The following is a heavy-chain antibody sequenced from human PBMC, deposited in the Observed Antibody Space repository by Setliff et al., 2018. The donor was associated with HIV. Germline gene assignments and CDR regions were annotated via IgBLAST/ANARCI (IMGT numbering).Heavy chain of an antibody. D-gene: IGHD3-22*01. Sequence: KPSETLSLTCSVSGDSITSGGYYWSWLRQHPGKGLEWIGYIYYSRNTYYNPSLRSRVSISVDTSKNQFSLKLSSVTAADTAVYYCAREAPADSSGTSYYFDYWGQGTLVTVSS. J-gene: IGHJ4*02. CDR1: GDSITSGGYY. V-gene: IGHV4-31*03. CDR3: AREAPADSSGTSYYFDY. CDR2: IYYSRNT.